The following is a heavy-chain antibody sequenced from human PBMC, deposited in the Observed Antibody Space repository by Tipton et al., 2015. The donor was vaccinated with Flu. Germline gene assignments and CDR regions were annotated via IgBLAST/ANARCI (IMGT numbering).Heavy chain of an antibody. Sequence: TLSLTCTVSGDSVNSDKSYWSWVRQPPAGGLEWIAFIQSSGAAHYNPSLKSRVTISRDTSRNRFYLKLDSVTAADTAMYFCAGRRSEWLDFGCWGQGTLVTVSS. CDR3: AGRRSEWLDFGC. D-gene: IGHD6-19*01. CDR2: IQSSGAA. J-gene: IGHJ4*02. V-gene: IGHV4-61*01. CDR1: GDSVNSDKSY.